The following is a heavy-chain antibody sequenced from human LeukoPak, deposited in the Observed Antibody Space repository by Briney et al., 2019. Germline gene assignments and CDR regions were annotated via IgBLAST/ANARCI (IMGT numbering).Heavy chain of an antibody. J-gene: IGHJ4*02. CDR1: GFTVSSNY. D-gene: IGHD3-16*01. Sequence: GGSLRLSCAASGFTVSSNYMSWVRQAPGKGLEWVSSIYIGGSTYYADSVKGRFTISRDNPNNTLYLQMHSLRAEDTAVCYCAREISRFGIWGQGTLVTVSS. V-gene: IGHV3-66*01. CDR3: AREISRFGI. CDR2: IYIGGST.